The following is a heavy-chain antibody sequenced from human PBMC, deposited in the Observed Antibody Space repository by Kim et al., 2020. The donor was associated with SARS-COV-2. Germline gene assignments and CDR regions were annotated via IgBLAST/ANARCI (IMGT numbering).Heavy chain of an antibody. CDR2: IGTAGDT. J-gene: IGHJ4*02. V-gene: IGHV3-13*01. CDR3: ARALQSYDILTGYFYYFDY. D-gene: IGHD3-9*01. CDR1: GFTFSSYD. Sequence: GGSLRLSCAASGFTFSSYDMHWVRQATGKGLECVSAIGTAGDTYYPGSVKGRFTISRENAKNSLYLQMNSLRAGDTAVYYCARALQSYDILTGYFYYFDYWGQGTLVTVSS.